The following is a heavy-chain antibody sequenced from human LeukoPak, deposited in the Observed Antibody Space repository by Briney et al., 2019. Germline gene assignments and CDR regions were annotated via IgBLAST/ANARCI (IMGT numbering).Heavy chain of an antibody. D-gene: IGHD5-12*01. CDR3: ARMGGYSGYATH. CDR1: GGSISSYY. CDR2: ILYSGTT. Sequence: SETLSLTCTVSGGSISSYYWSWIRQPPGKGLEWIGYILYSGTTNSNPSLKSRVTISVDTSKNQISLKLSSVTATDTAVYYCARMGGYSGYATHWGQGTLVTVSS. J-gene: IGHJ4*02. V-gene: IGHV4-59*08.